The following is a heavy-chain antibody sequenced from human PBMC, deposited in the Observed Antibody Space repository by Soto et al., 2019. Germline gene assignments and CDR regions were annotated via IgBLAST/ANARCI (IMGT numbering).Heavy chain of an antibody. V-gene: IGHV4-39*01. CDR3: ARHESDYDSSRYYYIPEYFQH. CDR2: IYYSGST. J-gene: IGHJ1*01. CDR1: GGSISSSSYY. Sequence: PSETLSLTCTVSGGSISSSSYYWGWIRQPPGKGLEWIGSIYYSGSTYYNPSLKSRVTISVDTSKNQFSLKLSSVTAADTAVYYCARHESDYDSSRYYYIPEYFQHWGQGTLVTVS. D-gene: IGHD3-22*01.